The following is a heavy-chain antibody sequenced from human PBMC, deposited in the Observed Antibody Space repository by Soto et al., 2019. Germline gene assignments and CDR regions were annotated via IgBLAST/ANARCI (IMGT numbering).Heavy chain of an antibody. D-gene: IGHD3-16*01. J-gene: IGHJ6*02. CDR1: GTIFSSYT. CDR3: ARGLGGRMED. CDR2: IIPILGET. Sequence: QVQLVQSGAEVKKPGSSVRVSCKASGTIFSSYTISWVRQAPGQGLEWMGRIIPILGETNSAQKFQDRVTLTADKSTNTAYMELNSLILEDTAVYYCARGLGGRMEDRGQGTTVTVSS. V-gene: IGHV1-69*08.